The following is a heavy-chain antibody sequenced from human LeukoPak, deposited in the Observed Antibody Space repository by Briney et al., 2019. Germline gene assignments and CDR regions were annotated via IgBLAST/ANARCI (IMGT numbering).Heavy chain of an antibody. V-gene: IGHV3-30-3*01. D-gene: IGHD3-22*01. J-gene: IGHJ4*02. CDR3: ARMRGYYYGFDY. Sequence: GRFLRLSCAASGFTFSSYAMHWVRQAPGKGLEWVAVISYDGSNKYYADSVKGRFTISRDNSKNTLYLQMNSLRAEDTAVYYCARMRGYYYGFDYWGQGTLVTVSS. CDR1: GFTFSSYA. CDR2: ISYDGSNK.